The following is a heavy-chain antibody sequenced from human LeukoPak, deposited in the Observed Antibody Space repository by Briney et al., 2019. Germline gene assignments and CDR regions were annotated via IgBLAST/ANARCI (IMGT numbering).Heavy chain of an antibody. D-gene: IGHD2-15*01. CDR2: IIPIFGTA. J-gene: IGHJ6*03. CDR3: ARGPPYCSGGSCYPDYYYYYMDV. V-gene: IGHV1-69*06. Sequence: GASVKVSCKASGGTFSSYAISWVRQAPGQGLEWMGGIIPIFGTANYAQKFQGRVTITADKSTSTAYMELSSLRSEDTAVYYCARGPPYCSGGSCYPDYYYYYMDVWGKGTTVTISS. CDR1: GGTFSSYA.